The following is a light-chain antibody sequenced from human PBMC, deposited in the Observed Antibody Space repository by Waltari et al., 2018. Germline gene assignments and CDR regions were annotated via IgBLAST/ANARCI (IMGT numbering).Light chain of an antibody. J-gene: IGKJ1*01. V-gene: IGKV1-5*03. CDR3: LQYNGEPRT. CDR2: KAS. Sequence: DIQMTQSPSTLSASVGDRVTTTCRASQKINSWLAWHQQKPGKAPKLLIYKASSLESGVPSRFSGSGSGTEFTITISSLQPDDFATYYCLQYNGEPRTFGQGTKVEVK. CDR1: QKINSW.